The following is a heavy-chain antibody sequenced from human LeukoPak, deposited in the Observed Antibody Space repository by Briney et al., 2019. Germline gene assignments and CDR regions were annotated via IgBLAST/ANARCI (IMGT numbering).Heavy chain of an antibody. CDR2: IMDDGSEK. CDR3: ARDSSGYQ. J-gene: IGHJ4*02. Sequence: QPGGSLRLSCAASGFTFSSYWMRWVRQAPGRGLVWVANIMDDGSEKYYGESVKGRFTISRDNAKNSLYLQMNSLTAEDTAEYYSARDSSGYQWGQGTLVTVSS. D-gene: IGHD3-22*01. V-gene: IGHV3-7*01. CDR1: GFTFSSYW.